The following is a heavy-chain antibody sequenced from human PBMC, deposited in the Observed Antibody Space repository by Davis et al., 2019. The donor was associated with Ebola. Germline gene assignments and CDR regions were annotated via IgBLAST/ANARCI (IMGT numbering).Heavy chain of an antibody. J-gene: IGHJ2*01. D-gene: IGHD1-14*01. CDR2: ISYDGSNK. CDR3: ARDLPGGDWYFDL. V-gene: IGHV3-30*03. CDR1: GFTFSSYG. Sequence: GESLKISCAASGFTFSSYGMHWVRQAPGKGLEWVAVISYDGSNKYYADSVKGRFTISRDNSKNTLYLQMNSLRAEDTAVYYCARDLPGGDWYFDLWGRGTLVTVSS.